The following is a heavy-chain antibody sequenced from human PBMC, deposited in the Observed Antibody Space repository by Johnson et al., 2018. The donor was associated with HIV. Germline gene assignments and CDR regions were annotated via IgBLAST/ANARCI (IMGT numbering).Heavy chain of an antibody. V-gene: IGHV3-20*04. Sequence: EQLVESGGGVVQPGRSLRLSCAASGFTFSSYGMHWVRQAPGKGLEWVSGINWNGGSTDYADSVKGRFTISRDNAKNSLYLQMNSLRAEDTALYYCAKDLRSSSWPPGAFDIWGQGTMVTVSS. CDR1: GFTFSSYG. CDR2: INWNGGST. D-gene: IGHD6-13*01. CDR3: AKDLRSSSWPPGAFDI. J-gene: IGHJ3*02.